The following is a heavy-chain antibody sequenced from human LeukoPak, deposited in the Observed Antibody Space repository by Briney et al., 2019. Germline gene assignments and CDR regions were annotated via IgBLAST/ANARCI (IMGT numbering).Heavy chain of an antibody. J-gene: IGHJ4*02. Sequence: GGSLRLSCAASGFTFGSYWMHWVRQAPGKGLVWVSRINSDGTSTSYADSVKGRFTISRDNAKNTLFLQLNSLTAEDTAVYYCAIDRNYSPDYWGQGTLVTVSS. CDR1: GFTFGSYW. CDR2: INSDGTST. D-gene: IGHD5-18*01. CDR3: AIDRNYSPDY. V-gene: IGHV3-74*01.